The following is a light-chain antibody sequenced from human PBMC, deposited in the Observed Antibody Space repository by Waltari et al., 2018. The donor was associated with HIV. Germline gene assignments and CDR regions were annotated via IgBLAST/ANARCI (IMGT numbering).Light chain of an antibody. CDR3: SSYTSSTTQV. V-gene: IGLV2-14*01. Sequence: QSALTQPASVSGSPGQSITISCTGTSSDVGGYNYVSWYQQYPGKALKAVVHEVNNRPAGVSVLFSGSKSGNTASLTISGLQAGDEADYYCSSYTSSTTQVFGGGTKLTVL. J-gene: IGLJ2*01. CDR1: SSDVGGYNY. CDR2: EVN.